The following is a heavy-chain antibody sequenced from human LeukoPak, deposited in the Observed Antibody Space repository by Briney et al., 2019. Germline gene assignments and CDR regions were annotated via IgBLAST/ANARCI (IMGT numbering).Heavy chain of an antibody. V-gene: IGHV1-2*02. CDR3: ASEMAAAPPSQH. D-gene: IGHD6-13*01. CDR2: INPNSGDT. Sequence: ASVKVSCKASGYTFTGYYMHWVRQAPGQGLEWMGWINPNSGDTKYAQKFQGRVSMARDTSFNTAYMELSRLRSDDTAVYYYASEMAAAPPSQHWGQGPLVPVSS. CDR1: GYTFTGYY. J-gene: IGHJ1*01.